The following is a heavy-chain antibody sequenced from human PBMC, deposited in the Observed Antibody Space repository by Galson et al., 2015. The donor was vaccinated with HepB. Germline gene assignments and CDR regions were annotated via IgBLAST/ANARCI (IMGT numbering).Heavy chain of an antibody. J-gene: IGHJ6*02. CDR1: GFTFSDYY. Sequence: SLRLSCAASGFTFSDYYMTWIRQAPGKGLEWVSYISGRSNAIDYADAVKGRFTISRENAKNSLSLQMNSLRAEDTAVYYCARANYVMDVWGQGTTVTVSS. CDR3: ARANYVMDV. V-gene: IGHV3-11*01. CDR2: ISGRSNAI.